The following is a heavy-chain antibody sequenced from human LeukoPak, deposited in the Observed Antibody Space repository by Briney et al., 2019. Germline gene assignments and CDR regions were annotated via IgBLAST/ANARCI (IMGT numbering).Heavy chain of an antibody. V-gene: IGHV4-39*01. D-gene: IGHD3-22*01. CDR2: LYYSGST. CDR1: GGSISSSSDY. J-gene: IGHJ4*02. CDR3: ARHMYDRSGRPLDY. Sequence: SETLSLTCTVSGGSISSSSDYWDWIRQPPGKGREWIGSLYYSGSTYYSPSLKSRVTISVDTSKNQFSLKLSSVTAADSAVYYCARHMYDRSGRPLDYWGQGSLVTVSS.